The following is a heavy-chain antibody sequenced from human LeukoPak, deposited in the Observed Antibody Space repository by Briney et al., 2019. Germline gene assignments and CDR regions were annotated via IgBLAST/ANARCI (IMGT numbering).Heavy chain of an antibody. D-gene: IGHD2-2*01. Sequence: ASVNVSCKASGYNFISYGVSWVRQAPGQGLEWMGWVSGYNGNTNYAQKMEYRVIMTTDPATSTAYMELRDLRSGDTAVYYCARSGFCTSSSCYRESDGLDFWGQGTMVTVSS. CDR2: VSGYNGNT. J-gene: IGHJ3*01. CDR1: GYNFISYG. CDR3: ARSGFCTSSSCYRESDGLDF. V-gene: IGHV1-18*01.